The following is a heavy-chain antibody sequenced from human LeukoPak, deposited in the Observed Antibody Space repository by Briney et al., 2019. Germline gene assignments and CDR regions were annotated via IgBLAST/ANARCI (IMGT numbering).Heavy chain of an antibody. D-gene: IGHD1-26*01. CDR2: MNPNSGDT. V-gene: IGHV1-8*01. CDR1: GYTFTNYD. CDR3: ARTGMGGNVWIDS. Sequence: ASVKVSCKASGYTFTNYDINWVRQATGQGLEWMGWMNPNSGDTGYAQKFQGRVTMTRDTSISTAYMELTSLTSDDTAIFYCARTGMGGNVWIDSCGQATLVTVSS. J-gene: IGHJ5*01.